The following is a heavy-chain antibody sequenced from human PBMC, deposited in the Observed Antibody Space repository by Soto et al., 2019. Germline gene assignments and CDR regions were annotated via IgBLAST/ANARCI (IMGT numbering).Heavy chain of an antibody. J-gene: IGHJ4*02. D-gene: IGHD2-21*02. CDR3: AITGGGLYGGNSD. CDR2: IIPIFGTA. Sequence: QVQLVQSGAEVKKPGSSVKVSCKASGGTFSSYAISWVRQAPGQGLEWMGGIIPIFGTAHYAQKVQGRVTXTXDXXTSTADMERSSLRSEDTDVYYCAITGGGLYGGNSDWGQGTLVTVSS. V-gene: IGHV1-69*05. CDR1: GGTFSSYA.